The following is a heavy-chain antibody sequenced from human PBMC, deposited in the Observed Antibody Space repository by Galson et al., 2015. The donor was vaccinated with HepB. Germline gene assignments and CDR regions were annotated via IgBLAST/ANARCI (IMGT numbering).Heavy chain of an antibody. D-gene: IGHD3-22*01. CDR2: IYYSGST. J-gene: IGHJ3*02. Sequence: TLSLTCTVSGGSISSGGYYWSWIRQHPGKGLEWIGYIYYSGSTYYNPSLKSRVTISVDTSKNQFSLKLSSVTAADTAVYYCARDVGTRYDSSGYPDDAFDIWGQGTMVTVSS. V-gene: IGHV4-31*03. CDR3: ARDVGTRYDSSGYPDDAFDI. CDR1: GGSISSGGYY.